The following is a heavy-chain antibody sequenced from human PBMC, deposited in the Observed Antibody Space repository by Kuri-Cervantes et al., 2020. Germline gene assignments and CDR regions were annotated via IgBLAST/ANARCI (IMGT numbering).Heavy chain of an antibody. J-gene: IGHJ3*02. CDR1: GSTFSSYS. CDR3: ARSTSGYDDDAFDI. D-gene: IGHD5-12*01. V-gene: IGHV3-21*01. Sequence: GGSLRLSCAASGSTFSSYSMNWVRQAPGKGLEWVSSISSSSSYIYYADSVKGRFTISRDNAKNSLYLQMNSLRAEDTAVYYCARSTSGYDDDAFDILGQGTMVTVSS. CDR2: ISSSSSYI.